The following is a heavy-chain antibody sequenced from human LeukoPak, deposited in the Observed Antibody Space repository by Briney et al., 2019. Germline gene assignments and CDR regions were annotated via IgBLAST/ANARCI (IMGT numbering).Heavy chain of an antibody. CDR2: IGDIGGHT. CDR3: AKSGFSDLRYSAASCFHY. CDR1: GFTFSNYA. Sequence: PGGSLRLSCAASGFTFSNYAMTWVRQAPGKGLEWVSTIGDIGGHTYYTDSVKGRFTISRDNSKRTIYLQMNSLRADDTAVYHCAKSGFSDLRYSAASCFHYWGQGTLVTVSS. J-gene: IGHJ4*02. V-gene: IGHV3-23*01. D-gene: IGHD3-16*02.